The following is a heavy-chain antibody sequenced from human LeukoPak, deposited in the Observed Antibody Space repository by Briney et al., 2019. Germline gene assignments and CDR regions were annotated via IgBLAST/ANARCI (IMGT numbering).Heavy chain of an antibody. Sequence: PGGSLRLSCTASGFTFSSYWMSWVRQAPGKGLEWVANIKQDGSEKYYVDSVKGRFTISRDNAKKSPYLKMNSLRAEDTAVSCYARLVSSSGGFDYWGQGTLVTVSS. CDR1: GFTFSSYW. V-gene: IGHV3-7*01. CDR3: ARLVSSSGGFDY. CDR2: IKQDGSEK. J-gene: IGHJ4*02. D-gene: IGHD6-13*01.